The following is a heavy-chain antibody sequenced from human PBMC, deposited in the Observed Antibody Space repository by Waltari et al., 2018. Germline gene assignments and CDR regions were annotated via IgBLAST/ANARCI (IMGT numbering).Heavy chain of an antibody. CDR3: ARQGAYYYDSSGYYRID. CDR2: HYPGDSDT. Sequence: EVQLVQSGAEVKKPGESLKISCKGSGYSFTSYWIGWVRQMPGKGLEWMGIHYPGDSDTRYIPAFQGRVTIAADKSISTAYLQGSSLKASDTAMYYCARQGAYYYDSSGYYRIDWGQGTLVTVSS. D-gene: IGHD3-22*01. CDR1: GYSFTSYW. V-gene: IGHV5-51*01. J-gene: IGHJ4*02.